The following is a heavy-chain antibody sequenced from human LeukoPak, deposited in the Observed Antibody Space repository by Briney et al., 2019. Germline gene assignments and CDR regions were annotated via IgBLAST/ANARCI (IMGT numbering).Heavy chain of an antibody. Sequence: HGESLKISCKGAGYRFTNYWIGWVRQMPGKGLEWMGIIYPGDPKTFYSPSFQGQVTISADKSISTAYLQWSSLKASGTAMYYCARQPNPDFDYCGQGTLVTVSS. CDR1: GYRFTNYW. CDR3: ARQPNPDFDY. CDR2: IYPGDPKT. J-gene: IGHJ4*02. V-gene: IGHV5-51*01.